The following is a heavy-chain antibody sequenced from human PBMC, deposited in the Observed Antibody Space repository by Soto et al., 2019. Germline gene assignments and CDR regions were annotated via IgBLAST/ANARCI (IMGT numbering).Heavy chain of an antibody. V-gene: IGHV3-73*01. CDR2: IRSKANSYAT. J-gene: IGHJ6*02. CDR1: GFTFSGSA. Sequence: GGSLRLSCAASGFTFSGSAMHWVRQASGKGLEWVGRIRSKANSYATAYAASVKGRFTISRDDSKNTAYLQMNSLKTEDTAVYYCTRHHATFDYFNHGMDVSDQGTTVTIYS. CDR3: TRHHATFDYFNHGMDV.